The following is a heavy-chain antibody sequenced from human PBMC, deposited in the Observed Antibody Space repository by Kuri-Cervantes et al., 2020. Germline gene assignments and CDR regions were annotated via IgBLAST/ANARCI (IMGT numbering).Heavy chain of an antibody. D-gene: IGHD5-12*01. J-gene: IGHJ3*02. CDR1: GFTFGDYA. CDR3: ARQSEDYEYAFDI. V-gene: IGHV3-7*04. Sequence: GGSLRLSCTTSGFTFGDYAINWVRQAPGRGLEWLANIMKDGGEKFYVDSVKGRFTVSRDNARNSVYLQMDSLRPEDTAVYYCARQSEDYEYAFDIWGQGTMVTVSS. CDR2: IMKDGGEK.